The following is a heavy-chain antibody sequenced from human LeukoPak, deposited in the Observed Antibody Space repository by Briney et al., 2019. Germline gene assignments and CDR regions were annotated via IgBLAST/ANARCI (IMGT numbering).Heavy chain of an antibody. Sequence: PSETLSLTCTVSGGSISSYYWSWIRQPAGKGLEWIGRIYTSGSTNYNPSLKSRVTISVDTSKNQFSLKLSSVTAADTAVYYCARVSSTSRRTNWFDPWGQGTLVTVSS. CDR2: IYTSGST. J-gene: IGHJ5*02. V-gene: IGHV4-4*07. CDR3: ARVSSTSRRTNWFDP. CDR1: GGSISSYY. D-gene: IGHD2-2*01.